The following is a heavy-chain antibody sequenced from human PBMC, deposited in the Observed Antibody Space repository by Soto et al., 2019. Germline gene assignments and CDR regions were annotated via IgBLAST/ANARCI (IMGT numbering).Heavy chain of an antibody. CDR1: GFPFSSYA. V-gene: IGHV3-23*01. J-gene: IGHJ4*02. Sequence: GGSLRLFCAASGFPFSSYAMRWVRQAPGKGLEWVSAISGSGCSTYYADFVKGRFTISRDNSKNTLYLQRNSGRAEDTAVYYCAKYFFPSADNTHFNYWGQGNLVTVSS. D-gene: IGHD3-3*01. CDR2: ISGSGCST. CDR3: AKYFFPSADNTHFNY.